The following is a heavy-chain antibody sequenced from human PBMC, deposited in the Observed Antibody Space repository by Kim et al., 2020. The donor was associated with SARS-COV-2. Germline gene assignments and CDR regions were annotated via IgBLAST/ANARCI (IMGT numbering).Heavy chain of an antibody. J-gene: IGHJ4*02. CDR3: AKTRGGGDWTHFDY. D-gene: IGHD2-21*02. V-gene: IGHV3-23*01. Sequence: YAGSVKGRYTNARDNSKNTLYLQMNGLRAEDTAVFYCAKTRGGGDWTHFDYWGQGTLVTVSS.